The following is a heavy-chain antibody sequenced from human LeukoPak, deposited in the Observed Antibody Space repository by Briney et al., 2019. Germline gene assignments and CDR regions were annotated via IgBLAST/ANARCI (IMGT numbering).Heavy chain of an antibody. CDR3: AKGTYGAFDY. J-gene: IGHJ4*02. V-gene: IGHV3-23*01. Sequence: GGSLRLSCAASGFTFSSYSMNWVRQAPGKGLEWVSEINHSGGNTYYADSVKGRFTISRDNSKNTLYLQMNSLRAEDTAVYYCAKGTYGAFDYWGQGSLVTVSS. CDR2: INHSGGNT. CDR1: GFTFSSYS. D-gene: IGHD4/OR15-4a*01.